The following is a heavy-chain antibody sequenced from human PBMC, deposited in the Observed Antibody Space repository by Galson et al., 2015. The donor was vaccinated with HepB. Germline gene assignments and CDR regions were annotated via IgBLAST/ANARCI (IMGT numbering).Heavy chain of an antibody. CDR2: IDPSDSYT. Sequence: QSGAEVKKPGESLRISCKGSGYSFTSYWISWVRQMPGKGLEWMGRIDPSDSYTNYSPSFQGHVTISADKSISTAYLQWSSLKASDTAMYYCARHGEVVTAHTWFDPWGQGTLVTVSS. D-gene: IGHD2-21*02. CDR1: GYSFTSYW. J-gene: IGHJ5*02. CDR3: ARHGEVVTAHTWFDP. V-gene: IGHV5-10-1*01.